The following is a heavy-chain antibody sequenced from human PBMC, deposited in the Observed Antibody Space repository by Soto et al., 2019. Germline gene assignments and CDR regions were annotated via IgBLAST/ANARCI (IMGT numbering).Heavy chain of an antibody. V-gene: IGHV1-69*02. CDR3: ASWADHVVVGSFDAFDI. D-gene: IGHD2-15*01. Sequence: VASVKVSCKASGGTFSSYTISWVRQAPGQGLEWMGRIIPILGIANYAQKFQGRVTITADKSTSTAYMELSSLRSEDTAVYYCASWADHVVVGSFDAFDIWGQGTMVTVSS. J-gene: IGHJ3*02. CDR2: IIPILGIA. CDR1: GGTFSSYT.